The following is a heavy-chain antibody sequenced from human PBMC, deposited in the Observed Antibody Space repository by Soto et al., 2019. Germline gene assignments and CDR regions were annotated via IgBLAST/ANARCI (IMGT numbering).Heavy chain of an antibody. V-gene: IGHV1-69*13. Sequence: SVKVSCKASGGTFSSYAISWVRQAPGQGLEWMGGIIPIFGTANYAQKFQGRVTITADESTSTAYMELSSLRSEDTAVYYCARGAHYYDSSGYYSRLDYWGQGTLVTVSS. CDR3: ARGAHYYDSSGYYSRLDY. D-gene: IGHD3-22*01. CDR1: GGTFSSYA. CDR2: IIPIFGTA. J-gene: IGHJ4*02.